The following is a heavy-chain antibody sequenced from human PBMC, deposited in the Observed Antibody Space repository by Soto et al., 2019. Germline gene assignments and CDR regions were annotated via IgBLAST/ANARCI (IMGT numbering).Heavy chain of an antibody. J-gene: IGHJ4*02. CDR1: GDSVSSNSAA. CDR3: AREFKYYERRDSYFDY. D-gene: IGHD3-16*01. Sequence: SHTLSLTCAISGDSVSSNSAAWNWIRQSPSRGLEWLGRTYYRSKWYNDYAVSVKSRITVTPDTSKNQFSLHLNSVTPEDTAVYYCAREFKYYERRDSYFDYWGQGALATVSA. V-gene: IGHV6-1*01. CDR2: TYYRSKWYN.